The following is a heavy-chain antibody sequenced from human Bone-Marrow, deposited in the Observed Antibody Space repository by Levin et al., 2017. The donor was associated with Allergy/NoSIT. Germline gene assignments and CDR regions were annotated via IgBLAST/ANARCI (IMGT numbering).Heavy chain of an antibody. CDR2: INQDGTER. J-gene: IGHJ4*02. D-gene: IGHD3-9*01. Sequence: GGSLRLSCEASGFIFSTYWMNWVRQAPGKGLEWVANINQDGTERYYVDSVKGRFTISRDNAENSLSLQMNSLRAEDTAVYYCALLTGYFDYWGQGAHVVVSS. CDR3: ALLTGYFDY. V-gene: IGHV3-7*02. CDR1: GFIFSTYW.